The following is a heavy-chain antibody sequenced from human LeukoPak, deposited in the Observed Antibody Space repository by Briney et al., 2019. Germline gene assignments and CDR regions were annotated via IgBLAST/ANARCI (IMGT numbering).Heavy chain of an antibody. J-gene: IGHJ6*03. V-gene: IGHV4-34*01. CDR2: INHSGST. D-gene: IGHD3-3*01. CDR1: GGSFSGYC. Sequence: SETLSLTCAVYGGSFSGYCWSWIRQPPGKGLEWIGEINHSGSTNYNPSLKSRVTISVDTSKNQFSLKLSSVTAADTAVYYCARHITIFGVVTLYYYYMDVWGKGTTVTVSS. CDR3: ARHITIFGVVTLYYYYMDV.